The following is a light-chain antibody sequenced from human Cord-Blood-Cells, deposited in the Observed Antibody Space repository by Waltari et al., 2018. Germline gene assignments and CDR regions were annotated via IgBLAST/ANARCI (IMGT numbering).Light chain of an antibody. CDR2: GAS. V-gene: IGKV3-15*01. Sequence: EIVMTQSPAPLSVSPRERATLPCRASQSVSSNLAWYQQKPGQAPRPLIYGASTRATGIPARFSGSGSGTEFTLTISSLQSEDFAVYYCQQYNNWPMYTFGQGTKLEIK. J-gene: IGKJ2*01. CDR3: QQYNNWPMYT. CDR1: QSVSSN.